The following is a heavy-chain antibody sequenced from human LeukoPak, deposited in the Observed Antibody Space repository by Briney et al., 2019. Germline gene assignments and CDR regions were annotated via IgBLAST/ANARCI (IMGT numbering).Heavy chain of an antibody. Sequence: ASVKVSCTASGYTFTSYGISWVRQAPGQGLEWMGWISAYNGNTNYAQKLQGRVTMTTDTSTSTAYMELRSLRSDDTAVYYCARDEGDTVTRRTFDIWGQGTMVTVSS. CDR1: GYTFTSYG. CDR3: ARDEGDTVTRRTFDI. CDR2: ISAYNGNT. J-gene: IGHJ3*02. V-gene: IGHV1-18*01. D-gene: IGHD4-17*01.